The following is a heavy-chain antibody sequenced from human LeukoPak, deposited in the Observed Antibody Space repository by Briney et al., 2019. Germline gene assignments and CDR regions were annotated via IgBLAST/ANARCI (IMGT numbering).Heavy chain of an antibody. D-gene: IGHD4-17*01. CDR3: ARGRTTVTEMMEVDY. Sequence: RSSETLSLTCAVYGGSFSGYYWSWIRQPPGKGLEWIGEINHSGSTNYNPSLKSRVTISVDTSKNQFSLKLSSVTAADTAVYYCARGRTTVTEMMEVDYWGQGTLVTVSS. J-gene: IGHJ4*02. CDR1: GGSFSGYY. V-gene: IGHV4-34*01. CDR2: INHSGST.